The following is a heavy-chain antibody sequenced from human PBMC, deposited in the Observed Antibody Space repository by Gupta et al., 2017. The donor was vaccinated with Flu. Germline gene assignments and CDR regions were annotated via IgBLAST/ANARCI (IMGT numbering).Heavy chain of an antibody. J-gene: IGHJ2*01. CDR1: GRNVRSNY. D-gene: IGHD1-26*01. CDR2: IHRGGNT. V-gene: IGHV3-53*04. CDR3: ARDMGSTGSVWYYDS. Sequence: DVQLVESGGGLVQPGGSLRLACAASGRNVRSNYMSWVRQAPGKGLEWVSVIHRGGNTYYGESVKGRFNISRDTVANTVYLHMNSLRPEDTAVYYCARDMGSTGSVWYYDSWGRGTLVVVSS.